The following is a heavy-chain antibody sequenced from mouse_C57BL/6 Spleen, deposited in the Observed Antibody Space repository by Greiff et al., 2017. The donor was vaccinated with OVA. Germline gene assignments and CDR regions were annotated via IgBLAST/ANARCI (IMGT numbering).Heavy chain of an antibody. V-gene: IGHV2-5*01. J-gene: IGHJ1*03. CDR2: IWRGGST. CDR3: AKEGGDWYFDV. CDR1: GFSLTSYG. Sequence: VMLVESGPGLVQPSQSLSITCTVSGFSLTSYGVHWVRQSPGKGLEWLGVIWRGGSTDYNAAFMSRLSITKDNSKSQVFFKMNSLQADDTAIYYCAKEGGDWYFDVWGTGTTVTVSS.